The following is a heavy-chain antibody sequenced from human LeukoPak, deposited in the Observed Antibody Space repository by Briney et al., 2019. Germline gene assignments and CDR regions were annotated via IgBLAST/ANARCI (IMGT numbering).Heavy chain of an antibody. CDR1: GYTFTGYY. V-gene: IGHV1-2*02. J-gene: IGHJ5*02. Sequence: ASVKVSCKASGYTFTGYYMHWVRQAPGQGLEWMGWINPNSGGTNYAQKFQGRVTMTRDTSISTAYMELGRLRSDDTAVYYCASTHPYCSSTSCYPDNWFDPWGQGTLVTVSS. CDR3: ASTHPYCSSTSCYPDNWFDP. D-gene: IGHD2-2*01. CDR2: INPNSGGT.